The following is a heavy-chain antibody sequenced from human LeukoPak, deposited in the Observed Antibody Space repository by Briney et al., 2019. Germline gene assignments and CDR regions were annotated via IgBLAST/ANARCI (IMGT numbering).Heavy chain of an antibody. CDR1: GFTFDNHA. CDR3: ARSYNSYGY. CDR2: ISGDSETT. J-gene: IGHJ4*02. Sequence: GGSLRLSCAASGFTFDNHAMHWVRQGPGKGLEWVGIISGDSETTHYADSVKGRFTVSRDNSKNSLYLQMNSLRAEDTAVYYCARSYNSYGYWGQGTLVTVSS. D-gene: IGHD5-18*01. V-gene: IGHV3-43*02.